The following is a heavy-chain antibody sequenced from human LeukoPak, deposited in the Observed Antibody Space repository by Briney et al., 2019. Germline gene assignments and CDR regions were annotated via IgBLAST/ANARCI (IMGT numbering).Heavy chain of an antibody. Sequence: GASVKVSCKASGYTFTSYGISWVRQAPGQGLEWTGWISAYNGNTNYAQKLQGRVTMTTDTSTSTAHMELRSLRSDDTAVYYCARDRGSYQGVNAFDIWGQGTMVTVSS. J-gene: IGHJ3*02. CDR3: ARDRGSYQGVNAFDI. CDR1: GYTFTSYG. CDR2: ISAYNGNT. V-gene: IGHV1-18*01. D-gene: IGHD1-26*01.